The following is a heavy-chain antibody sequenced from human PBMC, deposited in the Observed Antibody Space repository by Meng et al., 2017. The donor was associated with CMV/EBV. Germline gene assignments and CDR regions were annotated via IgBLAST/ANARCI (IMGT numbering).Heavy chain of an antibody. Sequence: GESLKISCAASGFTFSSYWMHWGRQAPGKGLGGVSRINSDGSSTSYADSVKGRFTISSENAKNTLYRQMNSLRAEDTAVYYCARAGKDWVGRTVYYDYWGQGTLVTVSS. J-gene: IGHJ4*02. CDR3: ARAGKDWVGRTVYYDY. V-gene: IGHV3-74*01. D-gene: IGHD2-15*01. CDR1: GFTFSSYW. CDR2: INSDGSST.